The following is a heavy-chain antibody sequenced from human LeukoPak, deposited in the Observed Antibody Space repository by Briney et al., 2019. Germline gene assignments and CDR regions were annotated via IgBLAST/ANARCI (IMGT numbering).Heavy chain of an antibody. CDR2: IIPIFGTA. V-gene: IGHV1-69*13. J-gene: IGHJ5*02. Sequence: SVKVSCKASGGTFSSYAISWVRQAPGQGLEWMGGIIPIFGTANYAQKFQGRVTITADESTSTAYMELSSLRSEDTAVYYCAGVERYYDFWSGYYTRWFDPWGQGTLVTVSS. CDR1: GGTFSSYA. D-gene: IGHD3-3*01. CDR3: AGVERYYDFWSGYYTRWFDP.